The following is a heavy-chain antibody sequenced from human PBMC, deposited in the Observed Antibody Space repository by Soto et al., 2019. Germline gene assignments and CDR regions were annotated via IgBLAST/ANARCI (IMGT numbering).Heavy chain of an antibody. D-gene: IGHD2-8*01. CDR3: ARGRERYCTNGVCFTFDP. V-gene: IGHV4-59*01. CDR2: IYYSGST. CDR1: GGSISSYY. Sequence: SEILSLTCTVSGGSISSYYLSWIRQPPGKGLEWIGYIYYSGSTNYNPSLKSRVTISVDTSKNQFSLKLSSVTAADTAVYYCARGRERYCTNGVCFTFDPWGQGTLVTVSS. J-gene: IGHJ5*02.